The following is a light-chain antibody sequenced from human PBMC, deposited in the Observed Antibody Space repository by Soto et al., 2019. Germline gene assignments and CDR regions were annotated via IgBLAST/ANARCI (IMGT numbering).Light chain of an antibody. CDR1: QSLLHSNGYNY. V-gene: IGKV2-28*01. Sequence: DIVMTQSPLSLPVTPGEPASISCRSSQSLLHSNGYNYLDWYLQKPGQSPQLLIYLGSNRASGVPDRFSGSGSGTDFTLKIRRVEAEDVGVYYCMQGLQTRAFGQGTRLEIK. CDR2: LGS. CDR3: MQGLQTRA. J-gene: IGKJ5*01.